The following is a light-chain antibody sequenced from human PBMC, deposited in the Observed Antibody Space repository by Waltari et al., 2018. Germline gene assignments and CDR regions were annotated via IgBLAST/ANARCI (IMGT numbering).Light chain of an antibody. CDR3: GAWDDSVNGVV. Sequence: QSVLTQPPSASGTPGQTVPISCSATPSNIGITYVPWYQQFPGTAPKRLIHSNDQRPSGVPDRFSGSTSGTSASLAVSGLRSEDEADYYCGAWDDSVNGVVFGGGTKLTVL. CDR1: PSNIGITY. J-gene: IGLJ2*01. CDR2: SND. V-gene: IGLV1-47*02.